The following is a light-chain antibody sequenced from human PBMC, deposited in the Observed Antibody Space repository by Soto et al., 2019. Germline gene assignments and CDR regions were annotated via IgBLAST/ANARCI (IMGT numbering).Light chain of an antibody. CDR2: LAS. J-gene: IGKJ1*01. Sequence: EIVLTQSPATLSSFPGDRVTLSCRASQAVNTRLAWYQHKPGQAPRLLIYLASNRAAGVPARFSGSGSGTDFTLTISRLEPEDSAVYHCQQYGSSPTTFGQGTKVDIK. CDR1: QAVNTR. V-gene: IGKV3-20*01. CDR3: QQYGSSPTT.